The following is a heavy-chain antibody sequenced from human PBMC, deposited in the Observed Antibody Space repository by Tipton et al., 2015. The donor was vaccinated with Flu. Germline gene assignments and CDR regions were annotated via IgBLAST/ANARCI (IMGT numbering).Heavy chain of an antibody. CDR1: GGSFSGYY. CDR3: ARGRQWLRFDY. Sequence: TLSLTCAVYGGSFSGYYWSWIRQPPGKGLEWIGEINHSGSTNYNPSLKSRVTISVDTSKNQFSLKLSSVTAADTAVYYCARGRQWLRFDYWGQGTLVTVSS. CDR2: INHSGST. V-gene: IGHV4-34*01. J-gene: IGHJ4*02. D-gene: IGHD6-19*01.